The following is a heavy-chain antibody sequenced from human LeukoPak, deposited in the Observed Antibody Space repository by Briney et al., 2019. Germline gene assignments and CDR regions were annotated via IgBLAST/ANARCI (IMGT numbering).Heavy chain of an antibody. CDR2: IGGAGISK. Sequence: PGGSLRLSCAGSGFTFSYYAMSWVRQAPGKGLEWVSGIGGAGISKYYADSVKGRFTISKDNSNNTLYLEMKSLTVEDTAVYYCAKDSRGYSRPVDYWGQGTLVTVSS. CDR3: AKDSRGYSRPVDY. J-gene: IGHJ4*02. V-gene: IGHV3-23*01. D-gene: IGHD5-18*01. CDR1: GFTFSYYA.